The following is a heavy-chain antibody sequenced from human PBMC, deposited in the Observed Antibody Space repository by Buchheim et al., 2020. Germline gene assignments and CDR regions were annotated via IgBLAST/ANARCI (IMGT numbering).Heavy chain of an antibody. V-gene: IGHV5-10-1*03. CDR3: ARPISYYDSSGYSNY. CDR1: GYSFTSYW. D-gene: IGHD3-22*01. J-gene: IGHJ4*02. CDR2: IDPSDSYT. Sequence: EVQLVQSGAEVKKPGESLRISCKGSGYSFTSYWISWVRQMPGKGLEWMGRIDPSDSYTNYSPSFQGHVTITAGKSISTDYPQWSSLKASDTAMYYCARPISYYDSSGYSNYGGQGTL.